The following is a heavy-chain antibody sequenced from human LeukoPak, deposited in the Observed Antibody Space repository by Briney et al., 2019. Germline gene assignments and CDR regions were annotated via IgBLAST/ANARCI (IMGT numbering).Heavy chain of an antibody. Sequence: GGSLRLSCAASGFTFSSYGMNWVRQAPGKGLEWVSYISTTGSTKYYADSVKGRFTISRDNAKNSLYLQMNSLRAEDTALYYCAKDLGIVATNPSDWGQGTLVTVSS. CDR3: AKDLGIVATNPSD. J-gene: IGHJ4*02. CDR2: ISTTGSTK. CDR1: GFTFSSYG. D-gene: IGHD5-12*01. V-gene: IGHV3-48*04.